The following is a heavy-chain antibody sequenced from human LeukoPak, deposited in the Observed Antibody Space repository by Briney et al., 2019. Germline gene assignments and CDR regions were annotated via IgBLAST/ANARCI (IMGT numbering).Heavy chain of an antibody. CDR3: ARDATDAAYTPMNDY. CDR1: GYTFTNFG. J-gene: IGHJ4*02. V-gene: IGHV1-18*01. CDR2: TSAYNGDT. D-gene: IGHD2-15*01. Sequence: GASVKVSCKTSGYTFTNFGISWVRQAPGQGLEWMGWTSAYNGDTNYAQNLRGRFTMIIDRSTSTVYMELRSLRSDDTAVYYCARDATDAAYTPMNDYWGQGTLVTVSS.